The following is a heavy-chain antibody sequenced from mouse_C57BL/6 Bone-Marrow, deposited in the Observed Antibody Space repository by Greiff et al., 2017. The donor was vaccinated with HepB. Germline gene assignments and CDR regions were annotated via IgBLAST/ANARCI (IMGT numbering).Heavy chain of an antibody. J-gene: IGHJ2*01. D-gene: IGHD2-14*01. CDR1: GFSLTSYG. CDR3: GRMRYCAYFLYC. Sequence: VQLQQSGPGLVQPSQRLSISCTASGFSLTSYGIHWVRQSPGKGLEWLGVICSGGSTDYYAAFISRLSISKDNYKSQVFFKVNSQQADDTAIYFCGRMRYCAYFLYCWGGGTTLRVSS. CDR2: ICSGGST. V-gene: IGHV2-2*01.